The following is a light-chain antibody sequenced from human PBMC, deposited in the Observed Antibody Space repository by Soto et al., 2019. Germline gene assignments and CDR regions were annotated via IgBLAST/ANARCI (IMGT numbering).Light chain of an antibody. V-gene: IGLV1-40*01. CDR1: SSNIGAGYD. Sequence: QSVLTQPPSVSGAPGQRVTISCTGSSSNIGAGYDVHWYQQVPGTAPKFLIYANSNRPSGVPDRFSGSKSGTSASLAITGLQAEDEADYYCQSYDSSLSVVFGGGTKVTVL. CDR2: ANS. J-gene: IGLJ2*01. CDR3: QSYDSSLSVV.